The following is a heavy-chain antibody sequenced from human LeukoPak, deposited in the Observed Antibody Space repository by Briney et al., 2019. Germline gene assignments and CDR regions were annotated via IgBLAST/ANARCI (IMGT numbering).Heavy chain of an antibody. Sequence: PSETLSLTCTVSGGSISSSSYYWGWIRQPPGKGLEWIGSIYYSGSTYYNPSLKSRVTISVDTSKNQFSLRLSSVTAADTAVYYCARAFSGPDHGEAFDYWGQGTLATVSS. J-gene: IGHJ4*02. V-gene: IGHV4-39*07. D-gene: IGHD3-10*01. CDR2: IYYSGST. CDR1: GGSISSSSYY. CDR3: ARAFSGPDHGEAFDY.